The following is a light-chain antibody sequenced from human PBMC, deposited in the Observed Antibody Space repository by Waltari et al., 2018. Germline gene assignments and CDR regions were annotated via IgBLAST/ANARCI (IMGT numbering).Light chain of an antibody. CDR2: TTG. V-gene: IGLV1-44*01. CDR1: SSNIGSNT. CDR3: AAWDDSMNGQVV. Sequence: QSVLTQPPSASGTPGQRVIISCAGGSSNIGSNTVNWYQQFPGTAPKLLIHTTGTRPSGVPDRFSASKSGTSASLAISGLQSEDEADYYCAAWDDSMNGQVVFGGGTKVTVL. J-gene: IGLJ3*02.